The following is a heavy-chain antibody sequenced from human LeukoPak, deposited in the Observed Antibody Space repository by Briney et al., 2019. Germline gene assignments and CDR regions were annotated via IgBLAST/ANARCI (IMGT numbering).Heavy chain of an antibody. CDR2: IRKKPNSYTT. CDR1: GFTFSDHF. V-gene: IGHV3-72*01. CDR3: ARVSATTGATDALDF. Sequence: GGSLRLSCAASGFTFSDHFMDWVQQAPGKGLEWVGRIRKKPNSYTTEYAASVKGRFTFSRDDSKNSLYLQMNSLETEDTAVYYCARVSATTGATDALDFWGQGTMVTVSS. J-gene: IGHJ3*01. D-gene: IGHD1-1*01.